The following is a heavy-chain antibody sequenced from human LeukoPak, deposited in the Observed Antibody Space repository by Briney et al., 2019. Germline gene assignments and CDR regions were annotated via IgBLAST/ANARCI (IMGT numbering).Heavy chain of an antibody. CDR2: IYHSGST. Sequence: SETLSLTCTVSGGSISSSSYYWGWIRQPPGRGLEWIGSIYHSGSTYYNPSHKSRVTISVDRSKNQFSLKLSSVTAADTAVYYCARVGATKGYDYWGQGTLVTVSS. J-gene: IGHJ4*02. D-gene: IGHD1-26*01. CDR3: ARVGATKGYDY. CDR1: GGSISSSSYY. V-gene: IGHV4-39*07.